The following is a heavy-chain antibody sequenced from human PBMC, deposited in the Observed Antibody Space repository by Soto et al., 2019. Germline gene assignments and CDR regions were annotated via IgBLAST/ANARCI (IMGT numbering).Heavy chain of an antibody. CDR1: GYTFTSYG. CDR2: GSAYNGNT. CDR3: ARSGGYDSSQYNWFDP. J-gene: IGHJ5*02. V-gene: IGHV1-18*04. Sequence: QVQLLQSGAEVKKPGASVKVSCKASGYTFTSYGISWGRQAPGQVREWMGWGSAYNGNTNYAQKLQGRVPMTTDTSTSTAYMELRSLRSDDTAVYYCARSGGYDSSQYNWFDPWGQGTLVTVSS. D-gene: IGHD3-22*01.